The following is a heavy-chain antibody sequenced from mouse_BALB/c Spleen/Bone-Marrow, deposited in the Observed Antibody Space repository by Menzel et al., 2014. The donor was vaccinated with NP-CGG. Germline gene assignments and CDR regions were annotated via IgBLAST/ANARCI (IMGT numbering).Heavy chain of an antibody. CDR1: GYTFTSSW. D-gene: IGHD1-2*01. V-gene: IGHV1S130*01. CDR2: IHPNSGNT. CDR3: ARGATALDY. J-gene: IGHJ2*01. Sequence: QVQLQQSGSVLVRPGASVKLSSRASGYTFTSSWMHWAKQRPGQGLEWIGEIHPNSGNTNYNEKFKGKATLTVDTSSSTAYVDLSSLTSEDSAVYYCARGATALDYWGQGTTLTVSS.